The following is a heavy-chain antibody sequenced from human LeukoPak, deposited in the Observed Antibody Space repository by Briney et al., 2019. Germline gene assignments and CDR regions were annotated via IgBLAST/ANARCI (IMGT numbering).Heavy chain of an antibody. D-gene: IGHD5-18*01. Sequence: GRSLRLSCAASGFILSDYNMHWVRQAPGKGLEWVAVISYDGSNKYYADSVKGRFTISRDNSKNTLYLQMNSLRAEDTAVYYCARDGGYSYDQAYYFDYWGQGTLVTVSS. CDR1: GFILSDYN. CDR2: ISYDGSNK. V-gene: IGHV3-30*04. J-gene: IGHJ4*02. CDR3: ARDGGYSYDQAYYFDY.